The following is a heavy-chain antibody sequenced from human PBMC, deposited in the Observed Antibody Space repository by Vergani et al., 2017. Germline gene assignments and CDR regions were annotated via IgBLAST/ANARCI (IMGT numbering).Heavy chain of an antibody. D-gene: IGHD3-22*01. CDR3: ARLSYDTTPYLQGGYDC. V-gene: IGHV3-23*01. CDR2: ISARYPST. Sequence: EVQLLQSGGGVIQPGGSVRLSCAASGFTFRACPMTWVRQAPGKGLEWVSAISARYPSTYYADSVKGRFTISRDNSKNMLYLQMNSLRAEDTAVYYCARLSYDTTPYLQGGYDCWLQGTRVSVSS. J-gene: IGHJ4*02. CDR1: GFTFRACP.